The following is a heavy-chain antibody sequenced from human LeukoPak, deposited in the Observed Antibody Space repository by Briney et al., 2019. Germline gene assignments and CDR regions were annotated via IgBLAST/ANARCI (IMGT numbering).Heavy chain of an antibody. J-gene: IGHJ4*02. D-gene: IGHD3-10*01. CDR1: GGTFTSYA. CDR2: IIPIFGTA. CDR3: ARSPMVRGVITPNFDY. V-gene: IGHV1-69*06. Sequence: SVKVSCKASGGTFTSYAISWVRQAPGQGLEWMGGIIPIFGTANYAQKFQGRVTITADKSTSTAYMELSSLRSEDTAVYYCARSPMVRGVITPNFDYWGQGTLVTVSS.